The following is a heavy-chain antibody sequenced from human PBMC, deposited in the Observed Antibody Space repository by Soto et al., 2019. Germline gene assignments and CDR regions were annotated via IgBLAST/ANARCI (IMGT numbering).Heavy chain of an antibody. CDR2: ISGSGGST. V-gene: IGHV3-23*01. Sequence: EVQLLESGGGLVQPGGSLRLSCTASGFTFSSYAMSWVRQAPGKGLEWVSAISGSGGSTYYADSVKGRFTISRDNSKNTLYLQINSLIAEHTTVYYCAKAKQGDYLSYSYYSYYMDVWGKGTTVTVSS. D-gene: IGHD4-17*01. CDR1: GFTFSSYA. J-gene: IGHJ6*03. CDR3: AKAKQGDYLSYSYYSYYMDV.